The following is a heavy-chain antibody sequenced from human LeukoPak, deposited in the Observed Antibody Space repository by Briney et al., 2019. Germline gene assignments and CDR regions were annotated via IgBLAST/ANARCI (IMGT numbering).Heavy chain of an antibody. CDR3: AKTMVSSVHAFDI. CDR2: ISGSGGST. D-gene: IGHD3-10*01. J-gene: IGHJ3*02. Sequence: GRSLRLSCAASGFTFSSYAMSWVRQAPGKGLEWVSAISGSGGSTYYADSVKGRFTISRDNSRNTLYLQMNSLRAEDTAVYYCAKTMVSSVHAFDIWGQGTMVTVSS. CDR1: GFTFSSYA. V-gene: IGHV3-23*01.